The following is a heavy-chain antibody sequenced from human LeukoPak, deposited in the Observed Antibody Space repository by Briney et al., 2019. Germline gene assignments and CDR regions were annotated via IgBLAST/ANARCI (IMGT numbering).Heavy chain of an antibody. CDR3: ARPIFGWLSSFDY. V-gene: IGHV4-39*01. CDR2: IYYSGST. Sequence: SETLSLTCTVSGGSVSSGSYYWGWIRQPPGKGLEWIGSIYYSGSTYYNPSLKSRVTISVDTSKNQFSLKLSSVTAADTAVYYCARPIFGWLSSFDYWGQGTLVTVSS. J-gene: IGHJ4*02. D-gene: IGHD3-3*01. CDR1: GGSVSSGSYY.